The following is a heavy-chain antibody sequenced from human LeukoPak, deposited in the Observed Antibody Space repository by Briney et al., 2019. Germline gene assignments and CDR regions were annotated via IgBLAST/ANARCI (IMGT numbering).Heavy chain of an antibody. CDR1: GFTFSDFW. J-gene: IGHJ6*03. CDR3: ARVWSGDLNYYMDV. Sequence: GGSLRLSCAASGFTFSDFWMHWVRQAPGKGLVWVSRINSDGISTSYADSVKGRFTISRDNAKNSLYLQMNSLRAEDTALYYCARVWSGDLNYYMDVWGKGTTVTVSS. V-gene: IGHV3-74*01. CDR2: INSDGIST. D-gene: IGHD4-17*01.